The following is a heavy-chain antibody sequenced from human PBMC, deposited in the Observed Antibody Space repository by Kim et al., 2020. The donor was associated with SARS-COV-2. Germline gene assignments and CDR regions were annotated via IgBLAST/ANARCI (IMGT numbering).Heavy chain of an antibody. J-gene: IGHJ6*02. CDR3: ARGGGYGTGHYGLDV. Sequence: GGSLRLSCAASGFTFSSYGMHWVRQVPGTGLEWVALISYDGRTGKYADSVKGRFTISRDNSKSTLYLQVNSLRAEDTAVYYCARGGGYGTGHYGLDVWG. D-gene: IGHD5-12*01. V-gene: IGHV3-30*03. CDR2: ISYDGRTG. CDR1: GFTFSSYG.